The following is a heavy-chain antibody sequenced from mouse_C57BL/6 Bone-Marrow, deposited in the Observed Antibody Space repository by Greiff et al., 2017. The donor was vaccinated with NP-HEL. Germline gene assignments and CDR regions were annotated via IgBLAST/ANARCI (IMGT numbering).Heavy chain of an antibody. Sequence: EVQGVESGGGLVQPGESLKLSCESNEYEFPSHDMSWVRKTPEKRLELVAAINSDGGSTYYPDTMEGRFIISRDNTENTLYLQVSSLRSEDTAVYYCARHGSNDDGGYAMDYWGQGTSVTVSS. CDR2: INSDGGST. CDR3: ARHGSNDDGGYAMDY. CDR1: EYEFPSHD. V-gene: IGHV5-2*01. D-gene: IGHD2-12*01. J-gene: IGHJ4*01.